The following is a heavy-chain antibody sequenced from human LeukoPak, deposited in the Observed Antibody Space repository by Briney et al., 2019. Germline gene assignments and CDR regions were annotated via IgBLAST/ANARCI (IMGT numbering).Heavy chain of an antibody. Sequence: NPSETLSLTCAVYGXSFSGYYWSWIRQPPGKGLEWIGYIYYSGSTNYNPSLKSRVTISVDTSNNQFSLKLSSVTAADTAVYYCARGGYYDKEASDIWGQGTMVTVSS. CDR3: ARGGYYDKEASDI. CDR2: IYYSGST. J-gene: IGHJ3*02. V-gene: IGHV4-59*01. CDR1: GXSFSGYY. D-gene: IGHD3-22*01.